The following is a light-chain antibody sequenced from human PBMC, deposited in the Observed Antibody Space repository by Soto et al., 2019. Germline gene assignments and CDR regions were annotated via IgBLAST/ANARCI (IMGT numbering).Light chain of an antibody. V-gene: IGLV2-14*03. CDR1: SSDVGAFNF. J-gene: IGLJ2*01. CDR2: DVR. Sequence: QSVLPQPASVSGSPGQSITISCTGTSSDVGAFNFVSWYQQHPGKAPKLIIYDVRHRPSGVSDRFSGSKSGNTASLTIYGLQAEDEADYYCTSHTTTSPPVLFGGGTKLTVL. CDR3: TSHTTTSPPVL.